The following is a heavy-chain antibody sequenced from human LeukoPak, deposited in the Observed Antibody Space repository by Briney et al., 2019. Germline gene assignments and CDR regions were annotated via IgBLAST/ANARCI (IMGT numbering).Heavy chain of an antibody. CDR3: ARGWRQLWFQRVFDY. CDR1: GGSFSGYY. J-gene: IGHJ4*02. CDR2: INHSGST. D-gene: IGHD5-18*01. V-gene: IGHV4-34*01. Sequence: SETLSLTCAVYGGSFSGYYWSWIRQPPRKGLEWIWEINHSGSTNYNPSLKSRVTISVDTSKNQFSLKLSSVTSADTAVYYCARGWRQLWFQRVFDYWGQGTLVTVSS.